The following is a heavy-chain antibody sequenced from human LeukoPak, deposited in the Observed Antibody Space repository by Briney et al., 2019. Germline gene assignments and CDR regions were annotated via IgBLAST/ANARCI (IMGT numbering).Heavy chain of an antibody. V-gene: IGHV1-8*01. J-gene: IGHJ6*03. D-gene: IGHD3-10*01. CDR1: GYTFTSYD. Sequence: ASAKVSCKASGYTFTSYDINWVRQATGQGLEWMGWMNPNSGNTGYAQKFQGRVTMTRNTSISTAYMELSSLRSEDTAVYYCARGFYGSGERYYYYYMDVWGKGTTVTVSS. CDR2: MNPNSGNT. CDR3: ARGFYGSGERYYYYYMDV.